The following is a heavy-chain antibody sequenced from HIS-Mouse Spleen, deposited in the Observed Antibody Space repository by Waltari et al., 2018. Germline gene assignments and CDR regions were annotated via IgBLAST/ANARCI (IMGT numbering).Heavy chain of an antibody. CDR1: GASISSSSYY. CDR2: IDYSGRT. D-gene: IGHD1-26*01. CDR3: ARDRELYFDY. V-gene: IGHV4-39*07. J-gene: IGHJ4*02. Sequence: QLQLQESGPGLVKPSETLSLTCTVSGASISSSSYYWGWIRQPPGKGLEWIGSIDYSGRTYYTPSLKSRVTISVDTSKNQFSLKLSSVTAADTAVYYCARDRELYFDYWGQGTLVTVSS.